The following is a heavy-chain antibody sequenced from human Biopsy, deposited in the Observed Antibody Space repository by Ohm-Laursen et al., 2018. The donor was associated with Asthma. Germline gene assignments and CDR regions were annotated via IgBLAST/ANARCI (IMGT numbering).Heavy chain of an antibody. CDR3: ARTYYDFLTGQVKDVFGV. D-gene: IGHD3-9*01. Sequence: SVSVSCKAYGYNFISFAIHWARHAPGQRLEWMGCVNTGNGDTKHSQKFQGRVTITRDTSASTAYMELRSLRSEDTATYYCARTYYDFLTGQVKDVFGVWGQGTMVTVSS. CDR1: GYNFISFA. V-gene: IGHV1-3*04. J-gene: IGHJ3*01. CDR2: VNTGNGDT.